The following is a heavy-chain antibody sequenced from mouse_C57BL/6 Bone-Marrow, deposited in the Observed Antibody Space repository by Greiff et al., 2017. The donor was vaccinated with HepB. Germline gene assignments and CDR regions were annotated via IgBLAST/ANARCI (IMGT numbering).Heavy chain of an antibody. CDR2: IDPANGNT. CDR1: GFNIKNTY. J-gene: IGHJ2*01. CDR3: ASDRLEYYGFYFDD. Sequence: EVKLMESVAELVRPGASVKLSCTASGFNIKNTYMHWVKQRPEQGLEWIGRIDPANGNTKYPPKFQGKATITADTSSNTTYLQLSSLTSEDTAIYYWASDRLEYYGFYFDDWGQGTTLTVSS. D-gene: IGHD1-1*01. V-gene: IGHV14-3*01.